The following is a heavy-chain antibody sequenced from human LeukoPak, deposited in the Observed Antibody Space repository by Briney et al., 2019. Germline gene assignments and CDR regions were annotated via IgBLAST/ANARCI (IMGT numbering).Heavy chain of an antibody. CDR1: GGSISRGNYY. J-gene: IGHJ6*03. V-gene: IGHV4-30-4*01. CDR3: ARRTASRIDFWSGYSHGYYYMDV. CDR2: IYNSGST. Sequence: PSETLSLTCTVSGGSISRGNYYWNWIRQPPGKGLEWIGYIYNSGSTYYNPSLKSRVTISVDKSKNQFSLKLSSVTAADTAVYYCARRTASRIDFWSGYSHGYYYMDVWGKGTTVTVSS. D-gene: IGHD3-3*01.